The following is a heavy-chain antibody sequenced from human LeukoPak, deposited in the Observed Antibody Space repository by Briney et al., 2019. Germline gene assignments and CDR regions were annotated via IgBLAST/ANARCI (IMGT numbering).Heavy chain of an antibody. CDR3: ARRFGSSWSPNWFGP. CDR1: GGSISSSSHY. CDR2: IYYSGST. Sequence: SETLPLTCAVSGGSISSSSHYWGWIRQPPGKGLEWIGTIYYSGSTYYNPSLKSRVTISVDSSTNRFSLNLSSVTAADTAVYYCARRFGSSWSPNWFGPWGQGTLVPVSS. J-gene: IGHJ5*02. D-gene: IGHD6-13*01. V-gene: IGHV4-39*01.